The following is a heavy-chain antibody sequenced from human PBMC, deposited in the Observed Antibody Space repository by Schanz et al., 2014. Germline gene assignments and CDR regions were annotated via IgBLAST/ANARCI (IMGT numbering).Heavy chain of an antibody. CDR2: ISGGGGTT. CDR1: GFTFSDYA. J-gene: IGHJ4*02. D-gene: IGHD5-12*01. CDR3: ARKVVATIGGYYDN. Sequence: EMQLLESGGGLAQPGGSLRLSCAASGFTFSDYAMCWVRQAPGKGLEWVSAISGGGGTTYYTDSVKGRFTISRDNSKSTLYLQMNSLRAEDTAVYYCARKVVATIGGYYDNWGQGTLVIVSS. V-gene: IGHV3-23*01.